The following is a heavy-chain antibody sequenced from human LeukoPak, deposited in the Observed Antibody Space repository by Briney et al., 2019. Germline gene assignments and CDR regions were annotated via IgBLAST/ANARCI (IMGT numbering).Heavy chain of an antibody. CDR1: GFTFSTYS. V-gene: IGHV3-48*04. CDR2: ISSSGSTI. J-gene: IGHJ6*04. Sequence: GGSLRLSCAASGFTFSTYSMSWVRQAPGKGLEWVSYISSSGSTIYYADSVKGRFTISRDNAKNSLYLQMNSLRAEDTAVYYCAELGITMIGGVWGKGTTVTISS. D-gene: IGHD3-10*02. CDR3: AELGITMIGGV.